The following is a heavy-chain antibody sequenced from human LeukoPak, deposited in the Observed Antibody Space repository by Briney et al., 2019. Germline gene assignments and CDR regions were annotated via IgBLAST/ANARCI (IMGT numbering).Heavy chain of an antibody. CDR1: GFTFTDYY. Sequence: PGGSLRLSCATSGFTFTDYYMSWIRQAPGKGLEWVSYISVSGTTMYYADSVKGRFTLSRDNAKNSLYLQMNSLKTEDTAVYYCTSSSPAASIAAPEFDYWGQGTLVTVSS. CDR3: TSSSPAASIAAPEFDY. J-gene: IGHJ4*02. CDR2: ISVSGTTM. V-gene: IGHV3-11*01. D-gene: IGHD6-6*01.